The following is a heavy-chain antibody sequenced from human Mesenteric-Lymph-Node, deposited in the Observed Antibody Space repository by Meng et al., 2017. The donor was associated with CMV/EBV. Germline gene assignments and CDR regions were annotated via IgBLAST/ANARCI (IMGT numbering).Heavy chain of an antibody. Sequence: GGSLKISCTASGFVFASYSMSWVRQAPGKGLEWVSAISAGGGSTYYANPVNGRFTISRDNSKNTLYLQMNGLRAEDTAVYYCAKEYYDTSGSPFHAFDIWGQGTMVTVSS. CDR1: GFVFASYS. CDR3: AKEYYDTSGSPFHAFDI. CDR2: ISAGGGST. D-gene: IGHD3-22*01. V-gene: IGHV3-23*01. J-gene: IGHJ3*02.